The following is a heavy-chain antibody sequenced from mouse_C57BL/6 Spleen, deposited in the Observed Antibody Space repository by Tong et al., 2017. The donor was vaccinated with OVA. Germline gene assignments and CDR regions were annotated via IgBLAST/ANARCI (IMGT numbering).Heavy chain of an antibody. CDR3: ARLFTTVVEYYFDY. CDR1: GFTFSDYG. Sequence: EVQLQESGGGLVKPGGSLKLSCAASGFTFSDYGMHWVRQAPEKGLEWVAYISSGSSTIYYADTVKGRFTISRDNAKNTLFLQMTSLRSEDTAMYYCARLFTTVVEYYFDYWGQGTTLTVSS. V-gene: IGHV5-17*01. CDR2: ISSGSSTI. D-gene: IGHD1-1*01. J-gene: IGHJ2*01.